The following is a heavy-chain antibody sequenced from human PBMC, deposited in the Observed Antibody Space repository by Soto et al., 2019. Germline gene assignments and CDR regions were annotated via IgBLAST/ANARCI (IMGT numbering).Heavy chain of an antibody. J-gene: IGHJ5*02. D-gene: IGHD3-3*01. V-gene: IGHV4-4*02. CDR1: GGSISSSNW. Sequence: PSETLSLTCAVSGGSISSSNWWSWVRQPPGKGLEWIGEIYHSGSTNYNPSLKSRFTISRDNSKNTLYLQMNNLRPEDTAVYFCAKPRSSLEWPPFDPWGLGTLVTVSS. CDR3: AKPRSSLEWPPFDP. CDR2: IYHSGST.